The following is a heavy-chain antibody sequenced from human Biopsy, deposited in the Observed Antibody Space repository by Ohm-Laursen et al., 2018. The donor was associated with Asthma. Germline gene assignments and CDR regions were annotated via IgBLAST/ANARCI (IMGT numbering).Heavy chain of an antibody. V-gene: IGHV3-30-3*01. CDR1: RFTYE. CDR3: ARESVAGTHIED. J-gene: IGHJ4*02. Sequence: SLRLSCAASRFTYEMHWVRQAPGKGLEWVAVISYDGSSIYYADSVKGRFTISRDNSKNTLSLQMNSLTAEDTAVYYCARESVAGTHIEDWGQGTLVTVSS. CDR2: ISYDGSSI. D-gene: IGHD6-19*01.